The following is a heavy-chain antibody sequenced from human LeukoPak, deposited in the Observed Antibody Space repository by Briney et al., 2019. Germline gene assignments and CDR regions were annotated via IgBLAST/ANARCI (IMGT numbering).Heavy chain of an antibody. CDR2: ISYSGST. Sequence: SETLSLTCTVSGGSISAYYWSWLRQPPGKGLEWIGYISYSGSTNYNPSLKSRVTISVDTSKNQFSLRLSSVTAADTAVYYCARVYGSSGYYYDYYYYMDVWGKGTTVTVSS. D-gene: IGHD3-22*01. CDR3: ARVYGSSGYYYDYYYYMDV. J-gene: IGHJ6*03. CDR1: GGSISAYY. V-gene: IGHV4-59*01.